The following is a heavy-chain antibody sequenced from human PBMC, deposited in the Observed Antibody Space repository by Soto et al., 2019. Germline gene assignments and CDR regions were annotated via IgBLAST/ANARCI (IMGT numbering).Heavy chain of an antibody. V-gene: IGHV1-69*13. Sequence: SVKVSCKASGGTFSSYAISWVRQAPGQGLEWMGGIIPIFGTANYAQKFQGRVTITADESTSTAYMELSSLRSEDTAVYYCARGFWSGPREYYYYGMDVWGQGTTVTVSS. J-gene: IGHJ6*02. CDR3: ARGFWSGPREYYYYGMDV. CDR2: IIPIFGTA. D-gene: IGHD3-3*01. CDR1: GGTFSSYA.